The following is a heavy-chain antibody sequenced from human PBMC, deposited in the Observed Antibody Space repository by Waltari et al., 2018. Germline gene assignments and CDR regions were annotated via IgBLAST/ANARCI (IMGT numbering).Heavy chain of an antibody. CDR3: ARVWGVTTSDF. D-gene: IGHD4-17*01. J-gene: IGHJ4*02. CDR1: GFTLSDYG. V-gene: IGHV3-48*03. CDR2: ISSSGPTI. Sequence: EVQLVESGGGLVQPGGSLSLSCAAPGFTLSDYGMNWVRQAPGKGLEWLSFISSSGPTIHYADSVKGRFTVSRDNTKNSLSLQMNSLRAEDTAVYYCARVWGVTTSDFWGQGTLVTVSS.